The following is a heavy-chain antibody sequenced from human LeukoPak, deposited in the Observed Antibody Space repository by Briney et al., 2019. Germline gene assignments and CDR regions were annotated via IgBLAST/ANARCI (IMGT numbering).Heavy chain of an antibody. V-gene: IGHV3-7*01. CDR3: ARGGNHGDYWYFDL. D-gene: IGHD4-17*01. J-gene: IGHJ2*01. CDR2: IKQDGSEK. CDR1: EFSNFW. Sequence: GGSLRLSCSASEFSNFWMSWVRQAPGKGPEWVANIKQDGSEKYYVDSVKGRFTISRDNAETSLHLQMNSLRAEDTAVYYCARGGNHGDYWYFDLWGRGTLVTVSS.